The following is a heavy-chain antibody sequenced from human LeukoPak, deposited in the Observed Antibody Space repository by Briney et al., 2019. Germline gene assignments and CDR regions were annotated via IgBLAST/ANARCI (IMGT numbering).Heavy chain of an antibody. J-gene: IGHJ3*02. CDR3: ASAPRGYYDSSGYYYEVNAFDI. V-gene: IGHV4-31*03. Sequence: PSETLSLTCTVSGGSISSGGYYWSWIRQHPGKGLEWIGYIYYSGSTYYNPSLKSRVTISVDTSKNQFSLKLSSVTAADTAVYYCASAPRGYYDSSGYYYEVNAFDIWGQGTMVTVSS. CDR1: GGSISSGGYY. CDR2: IYYSGST. D-gene: IGHD3-22*01.